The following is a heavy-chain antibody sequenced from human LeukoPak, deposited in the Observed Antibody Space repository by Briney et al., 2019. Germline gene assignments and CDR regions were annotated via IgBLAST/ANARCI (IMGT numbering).Heavy chain of an antibody. D-gene: IGHD3-10*01. CDR1: GGSISSSNW. CDR2: IYHSGST. Sequence: SETLSLTCAVSGGSISSSNWWSWVRQPPGKGLEWIGEIYHSGSTNYNPSLKSRVSISVDESKNQFSLNLTSVTAADTAVYFCARHPNYYGSGWGQGIQVTVSS. V-gene: IGHV4-4*02. J-gene: IGHJ4*02. CDR3: ARHPNYYGSG.